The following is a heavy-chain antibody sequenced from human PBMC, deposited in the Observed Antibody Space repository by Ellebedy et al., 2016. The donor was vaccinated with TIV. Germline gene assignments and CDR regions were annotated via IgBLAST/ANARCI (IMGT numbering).Heavy chain of an antibody. CDR1: GSTFSDYY. V-gene: IGHV3-23*01. CDR3: AKDPGYCSSTSCYRYFQH. Sequence: GGSLRLSXAASGSTFSDYYMSWVRQAPGKGLEWVSAIRGSGVSTYYADSVKGRFTISRDNSKNTLYLQMNSLRAEDTAVYYCAKDPGYCSSTSCYRYFQHWGQGTLVTVSS. D-gene: IGHD2-2*02. CDR2: IRGSGVST. J-gene: IGHJ1*01.